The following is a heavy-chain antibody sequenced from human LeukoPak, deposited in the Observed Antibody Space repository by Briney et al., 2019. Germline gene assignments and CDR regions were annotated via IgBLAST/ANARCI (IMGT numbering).Heavy chain of an antibody. Sequence: AGGSLRLSCAASGFTFSSYWMSWVRQAPGKGVEWVASIKQDGSEKYYVDSVKGRFTISRDNAKNSLYLQMNSLRAEDTALYYCARAPGEGWFDPWGQGTLVTVSS. CDR1: GFTFSSYW. J-gene: IGHJ5*02. CDR2: IKQDGSEK. D-gene: IGHD4-17*01. V-gene: IGHV3-7*01. CDR3: ARAPGEGWFDP.